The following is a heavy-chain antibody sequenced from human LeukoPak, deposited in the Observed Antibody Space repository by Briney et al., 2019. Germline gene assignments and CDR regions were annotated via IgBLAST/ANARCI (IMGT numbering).Heavy chain of an antibody. J-gene: IGHJ3*02. V-gene: IGHV1-18*01. Sequence: ASVKVSCKASGGTFSSYAISWVRQAPGQGLEWMGWISAYNGNTNYAQKLQGRVTMTTDTSTSTAYMELRSLRSDDTAVYYCAREVLGQQLGNAFDIWGQGTMVTVSS. CDR1: GGTFSSYA. CDR3: AREVLGQQLGNAFDI. CDR2: ISAYNGNT. D-gene: IGHD6-13*01.